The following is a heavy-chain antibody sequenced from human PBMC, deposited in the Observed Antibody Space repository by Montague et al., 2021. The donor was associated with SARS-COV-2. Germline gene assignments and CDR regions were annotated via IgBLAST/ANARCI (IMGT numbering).Heavy chain of an antibody. CDR2: ITSGSTYI. CDR1: GFTFSFYS. V-gene: IGHV3-21*01. CDR3: ARDATEGPGIVPSGDYYYYMDV. Sequence: SLRLSCAASGFTFSFYSMNWVRQAPGKGLEWVSSITSGSTYIYYADSVRGRFTISRDNAKNSLYLQMNSLRAEDTAVYYCARDATEGPGIVPSGDYYYYMDVWGKGTTVTVSS. J-gene: IGHJ6*03. D-gene: IGHD1-26*01.